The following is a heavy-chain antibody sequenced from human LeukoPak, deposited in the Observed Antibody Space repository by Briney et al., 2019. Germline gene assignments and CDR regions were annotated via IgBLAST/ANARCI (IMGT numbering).Heavy chain of an antibody. J-gene: IGHJ3*02. CDR1: GYTFTGYS. CDR3: ARPAVTGTSVGAFDI. CDR2: INPNSGGT. V-gene: IGHV1-2*02. Sequence: ASVKVSCKASGYTFTGYSMHWVRQAPGQGLELMGWINPNSGGTNYAQKFQGRVSMTRDTSISTAYMELSGLRSDDTAVYYCARPAVTGTSVGAFDIWGQGTMVTVSS. D-gene: IGHD6-19*01.